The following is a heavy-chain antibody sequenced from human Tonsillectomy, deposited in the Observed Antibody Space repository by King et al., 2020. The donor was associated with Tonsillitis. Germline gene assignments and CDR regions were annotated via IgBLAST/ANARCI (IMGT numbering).Heavy chain of an antibody. Sequence: VQLVESGGGLVQPGGSLRFSCAASGFTFSSYSMNWVRQAPGKGLEWVSYISSDSSAIHYADSMKGRFTISRDNAKNSLYLQVNSLRDENTAVYYCGGDCSTISCSAWHAFDIWGQGTMVTVSS. CDR1: GFTFSSYS. CDR3: GGDCSTISCSAWHAFDI. J-gene: IGHJ3*02. V-gene: IGHV3-48*02. CDR2: ISSDSSAI. D-gene: IGHD2-2*01.